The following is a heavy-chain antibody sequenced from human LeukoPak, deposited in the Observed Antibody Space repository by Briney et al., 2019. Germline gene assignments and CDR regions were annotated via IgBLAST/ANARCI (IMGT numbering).Heavy chain of an antibody. CDR3: AREGRYGSGSPYDY. CDR1: RDSISNYY. Sequence: SETLSLTCSVSRDSISNYYWSWIRQSPGRGLEWIGYIYYTGSTNYNPSLKSRVTISVDTSKNQFSLKLSSVTAADTAVYYCAREGRYGSGSPYDYWGQGTLVTVSS. D-gene: IGHD3-10*01. V-gene: IGHV4-59*01. J-gene: IGHJ4*02. CDR2: IYYTGST.